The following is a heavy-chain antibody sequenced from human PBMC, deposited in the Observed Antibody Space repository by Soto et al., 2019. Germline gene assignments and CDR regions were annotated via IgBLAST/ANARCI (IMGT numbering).Heavy chain of an antibody. CDR1: GFSFSTSW. CDR2: ISSDGSDT. D-gene: IGHD3-10*01. V-gene: IGHV3-74*01. J-gene: IGHJ6*03. CDR3: ARDSALGPHGDLDYMDV. Sequence: GGSLRLSCAASGFSFSTSWMHWVRQVPGKGLLWVSRISSDGSDTNYADSVRGRLSISRDNAKNMLYLQMNSLSVEDTAIYYCARDSALGPHGDLDYMDVWGKGTTVTVSS.